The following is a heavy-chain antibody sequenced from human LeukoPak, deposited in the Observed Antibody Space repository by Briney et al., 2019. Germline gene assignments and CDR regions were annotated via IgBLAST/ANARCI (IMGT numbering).Heavy chain of an antibody. CDR2: IYYSGST. V-gene: IGHV4-59*01. Sequence: SETLSLTCTVSGGSISSYYWSWIRQPPGKGLEWIGYIYYSGSTNYNPSLKSRVTISVDTSKNQFSLKLSSVTAADTAVYYCAGGAVEMATILADYWGQGTLVTASS. J-gene: IGHJ4*02. CDR3: AGGAVEMATILADY. CDR1: GGSISSYY. D-gene: IGHD5-24*01.